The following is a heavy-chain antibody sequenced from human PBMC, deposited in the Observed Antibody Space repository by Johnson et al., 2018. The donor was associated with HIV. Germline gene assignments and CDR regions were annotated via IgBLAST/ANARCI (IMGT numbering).Heavy chain of an antibody. CDR1: GFTFSSYD. CDR2: IGTAGDT. D-gene: IGHD4-11*01. Sequence: VQLVESGGGVVQPGRSLRLSCAASGFTFSSYDMHWVRQATGKGLEWVSAIGTAGDTYYPGSVKGRFTISRENAKNSLYLQMNSLRAEDTAVYYCAKDQNSHRAFDIWGQGTMVTVSS. V-gene: IGHV3-13*01. J-gene: IGHJ3*02. CDR3: AKDQNSHRAFDI.